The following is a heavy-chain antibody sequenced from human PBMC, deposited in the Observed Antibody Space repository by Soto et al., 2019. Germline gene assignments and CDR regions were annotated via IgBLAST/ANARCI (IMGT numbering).Heavy chain of an antibody. D-gene: IGHD2-2*01. CDR3: ARMDLVVVPAATYYYGMDV. CDR2: IYSGGST. V-gene: IGHV3-53*01. J-gene: IGHJ6*02. Sequence: GGSLRLACAASGFTVSSNYMSWVRQAPGKGLEWVSVIYSGGSTYYADSVKGRFTTSRDNSKNTLYLQMNSLRAEDTAVYYCARMDLVVVPAATYYYGMDVWGQGTTVTVSS. CDR1: GFTVSSNY.